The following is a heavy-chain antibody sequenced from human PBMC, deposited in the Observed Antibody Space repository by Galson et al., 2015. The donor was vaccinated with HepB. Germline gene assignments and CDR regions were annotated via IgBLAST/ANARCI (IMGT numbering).Heavy chain of an antibody. Sequence: SVKVSCKASGYSFTRFGINWVRQAPGQGLEWMGWINTNTGNPTYTQGLTGRFVFSLDTSVTTAYLQISSLKAEYAAVYYCARDPYYDSSGYDFWGQGTLVTVSS. CDR1: GYSFTRFG. V-gene: IGHV7-4-1*02. CDR3: ARDPYYDSSGYDF. D-gene: IGHD3-22*01. CDR2: INTNTGNP. J-gene: IGHJ4*02.